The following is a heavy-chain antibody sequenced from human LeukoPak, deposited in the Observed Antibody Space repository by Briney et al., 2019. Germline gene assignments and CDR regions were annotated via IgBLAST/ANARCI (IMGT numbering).Heavy chain of an antibody. CDR2: INSDGSTT. D-gene: IGHD6-19*01. V-gene: IGHV3-74*01. CDR3: ARGYTSGWYCFDY. CDR1: GFTFSSSW. J-gene: IGHJ4*02. Sequence: GGSLRLSCAASGFTFSSSWMHWVRQAPGKGLVWVSRINSDGSTTSYADSVKGRFTISRDNAKNTLYLQMNSLRAEDTAVYYCARGYTSGWYCFDYWGQGTLVTVSS.